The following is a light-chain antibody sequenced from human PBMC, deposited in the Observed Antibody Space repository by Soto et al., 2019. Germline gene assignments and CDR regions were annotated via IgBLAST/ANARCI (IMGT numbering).Light chain of an antibody. J-gene: IGLJ2*01. Sequence: QSALTQPASVSGSPGQSITISCTGTSSDVGSYNLVSWYQQHPGKAPELMIYEGSKRPSGVSNRFSGSKSGNTASLTISGLHAEDEADYYCCSYAGSSTYVVFGGGTKVTVL. CDR1: SSDVGSYNL. V-gene: IGLV2-23*01. CDR3: CSYAGSSTYVV. CDR2: EGS.